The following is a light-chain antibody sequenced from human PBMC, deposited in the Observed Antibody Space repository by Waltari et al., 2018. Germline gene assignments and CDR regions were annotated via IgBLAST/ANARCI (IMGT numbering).Light chain of an antibody. CDR1: QSVSSSY. CDR2: GAA. J-gene: IGKJ1*01. Sequence: DIVLTQSPGTLSLPPGARATLSCRDSQSVSSSYLAWYQQKPGQAPRHRIYGAASRATGIPDRFSGSGSGTDFTLTISRLEPEDFAVYYCQQYGSSPRPFGQGTKVEIK. CDR3: QQYGSSPRP. V-gene: IGKV3-20*01.